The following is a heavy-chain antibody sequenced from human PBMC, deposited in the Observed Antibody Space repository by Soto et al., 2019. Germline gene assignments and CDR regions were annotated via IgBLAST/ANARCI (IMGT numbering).Heavy chain of an antibody. D-gene: IGHD3-3*01. CDR3: AKALSEWIPTYCFDS. CDR2: ITYDGSNK. V-gene: IGHV3-30*18. Sequence: QVQLVESGGCVVQPGTSLRLSCAASGFSFSKYGIHWVRQAPGKGLEWVAIITYDGSNKYYLDSVKGRFTISRDNSRNTAFLQMDSLTAEDTATYYCAKALSEWIPTYCFDSWGQGARVTVTS. CDR1: GFSFSKYG. J-gene: IGHJ4*02.